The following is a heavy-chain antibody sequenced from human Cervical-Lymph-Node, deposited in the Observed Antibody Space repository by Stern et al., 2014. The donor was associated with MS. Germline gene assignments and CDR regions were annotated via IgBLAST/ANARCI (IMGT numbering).Heavy chain of an antibody. CDR2: VFNSGSP. CDR1: GGPIRSGNW. D-gene: IGHD3-10*01. V-gene: IGHV4-4*02. Sequence: QLQLQESGPGLVKPSGTLSLTCVVSGGPIRSGNWWGWVRPPPGKGLEWMGEVFNSGSPNYNPSLKSRVTISIDKSKNQFSLKLSSVTAADTAVYYCAKENSGGNGVDYWGQGTLVTVSS. CDR3: AKENSGGNGVDY. J-gene: IGHJ4*02.